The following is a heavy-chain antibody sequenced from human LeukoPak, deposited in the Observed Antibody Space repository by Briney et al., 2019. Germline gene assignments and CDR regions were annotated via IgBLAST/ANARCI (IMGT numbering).Heavy chain of an antibody. CDR1: GGSISSGGYY. J-gene: IGHJ4*02. V-gene: IGHV4-31*03. D-gene: IGHD2-21*02. CDR3: ARGHHQTWGDSPFGY. CDR2: IYYSGST. Sequence: SETLSLTCTVSGGSISSGGYYWSWIRQHPGKGLEWIGYIYYSGSTYYNPSLKSRVTISVDTSKNQFSLKLSSVTAADTAVYYCARGHHQTWGDSPFGYWGQGTLVTVSS.